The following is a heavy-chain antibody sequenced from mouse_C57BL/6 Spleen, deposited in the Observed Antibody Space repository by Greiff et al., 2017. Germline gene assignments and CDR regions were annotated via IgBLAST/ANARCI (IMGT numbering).Heavy chain of an antibody. Sequence: LQQSGAELVMPGASVKLSCKASGYTFTSYWMHWVKQRPGQGLEWIGEIDPSDSYTNYNQKFKGKSTLPVDKSSITAYMQLSSLTSEDAAVYYCARSYSNPFDYWGQGTTLTVSS. D-gene: IGHD2-5*01. CDR2: IDPSDSYT. V-gene: IGHV1-69*01. CDR3: ARSYSNPFDY. CDR1: GYTFTSYW. J-gene: IGHJ2*01.